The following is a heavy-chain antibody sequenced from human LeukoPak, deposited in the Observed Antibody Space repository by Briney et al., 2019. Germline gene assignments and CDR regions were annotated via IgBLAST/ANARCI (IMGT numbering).Heavy chain of an antibody. CDR3: TTDYYGSGSYPDAFDI. J-gene: IGHJ3*02. CDR2: INPSGGST. D-gene: IGHD3-10*01. Sequence: VASVKVSCKASGYTFTSYYMHWVRQAPGQGLEWMGIINPSGGSTSYAQKFQGRVTMTRDTSTSTVYMEMSSLKTEDTAVYYCTTDYYGSGSYPDAFDIWGRGTMVTVSS. V-gene: IGHV1-46*01. CDR1: GYTFTSYY.